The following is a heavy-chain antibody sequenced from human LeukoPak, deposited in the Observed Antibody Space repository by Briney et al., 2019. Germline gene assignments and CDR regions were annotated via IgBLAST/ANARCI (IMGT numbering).Heavy chain of an antibody. D-gene: IGHD3-16*02. V-gene: IGHV4-59*01. CDR1: GGSISSYY. J-gene: IGHJ6*03. Sequence: SETLSLTCTVSGGSISSYYWSWIRQPPGKGLEWIGYIYYSGITNYNPSLKSRVTISVDTSKNQFSLKLRSVTAADTAVYYCAKVAGRAFGEIIVSRARYYMDVWGKGTTVTVSS. CDR2: IYYSGIT. CDR3: AKVAGRAFGEIIVSRARYYMDV.